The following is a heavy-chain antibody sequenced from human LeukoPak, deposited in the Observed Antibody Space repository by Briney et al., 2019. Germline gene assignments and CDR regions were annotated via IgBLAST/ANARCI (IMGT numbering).Heavy chain of an antibody. CDR2: IYSAGST. V-gene: IGHV3-53*01. D-gene: IGHD1-26*01. CDR3: ARANSGSHSYFQH. CDR1: GFTVSSNY. J-gene: IGHJ1*01. Sequence: GGSLRLSCAASGFTVSSNYMSWVRQAPGKGLEWVSIIYSAGSTYYADSVKGRFTISRDNSKNTLYLQMDSLRAEDTAVYYCARANSGSHSYFQHWGQGTLVTVSS.